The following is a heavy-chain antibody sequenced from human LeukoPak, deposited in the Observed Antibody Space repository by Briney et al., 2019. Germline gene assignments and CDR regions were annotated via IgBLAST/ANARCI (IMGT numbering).Heavy chain of an antibody. Sequence: GGSLRLSCAASGFTFSSYTMTWVRQAPGKALEWVSTISSGGGSTYYADSVKGRFTISRDNSKNTLYLQMDSLRAEDTAIYYCARGLTLTTFDYWGQGTLVTVSS. CDR3: ARGLTLTTFDY. V-gene: IGHV3-23*01. CDR1: GFTFSSYT. CDR2: ISSGGGST. D-gene: IGHD4-11*01. J-gene: IGHJ4*02.